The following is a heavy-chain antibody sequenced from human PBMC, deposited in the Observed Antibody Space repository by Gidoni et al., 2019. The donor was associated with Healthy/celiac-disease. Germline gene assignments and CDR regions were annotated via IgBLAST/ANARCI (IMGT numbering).Heavy chain of an antibody. D-gene: IGHD1-26*01. V-gene: IGHV3-23*01. CDR1: VFPFSSYA. Sequence: EVQLLESGGGLVQPGGSLRLSCAASVFPFSSYAMSWVRQAPGKGLEWVSAISGSGGSTYYADSVKGRFTISRDNSKNTLYLQMNSLRAEDTAVYYCAKEVGATRYFDYWGQGTLVTVSS. CDR3: AKEVGATRYFDY. CDR2: ISGSGGST. J-gene: IGHJ4*02.